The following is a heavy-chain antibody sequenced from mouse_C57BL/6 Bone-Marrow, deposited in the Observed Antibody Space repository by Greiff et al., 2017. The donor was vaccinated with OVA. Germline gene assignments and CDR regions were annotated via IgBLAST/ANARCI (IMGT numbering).Heavy chain of an antibody. J-gene: IGHJ3*01. CDR1: GFTFSDYG. D-gene: IGHD1-1*01. V-gene: IGHV5-15*01. CDR2: ISNLAYSI. CDR3: ARWYYGTLPAWFAY. Sequence: DVHLVESGGGLVQPGGSLKLSCAASGFTFSDYGMAWVRQAPRKGPEWVAFISNLAYSIYYADTVTGRFTISRENAKNTLYLEMSSLRSEDTAMYYCARWYYGTLPAWFAYWGQGTLVTVSA.